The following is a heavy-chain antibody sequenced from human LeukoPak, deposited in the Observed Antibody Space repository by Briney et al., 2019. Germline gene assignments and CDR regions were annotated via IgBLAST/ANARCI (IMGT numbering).Heavy chain of an antibody. J-gene: IGHJ1*01. CDR1: GFTFDDYG. V-gene: IGHV3-20*04. D-gene: IGHD6-19*01. CDR2: INWNGGST. CDR3: ARSRYSSGWLSSLPLFQH. Sequence: GGSLRLSCAASGFTFDDYGMSWVRQAPGKGLEWVSGINWNGGSTGYADFVKGRFTISRDNAKNSLYLQMNSLRAEDTALYYCARSRYSSGWLSSLPLFQHWSQGTLVTVSS.